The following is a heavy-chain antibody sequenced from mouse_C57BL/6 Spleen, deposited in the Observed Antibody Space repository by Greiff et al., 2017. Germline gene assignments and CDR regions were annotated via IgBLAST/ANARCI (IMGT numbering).Heavy chain of an antibody. J-gene: IGHJ1*03. CDR3: ARSGSSGWYFDV. D-gene: IGHD1-1*01. CDR2: IHPNSGST. CDR1: GYTFTSYW. Sequence: VQLQQPGAELVKPGASVKLSCKASGYTFTSYWMHWVKQRPGQGLEWIGMIHPNSGSTNYNEKFKSKATLTVDKSSSTAYMQLSSLTSEDSAVYYCARSGSSGWYFDVWGTGTTVTVSS. V-gene: IGHV1-64*01.